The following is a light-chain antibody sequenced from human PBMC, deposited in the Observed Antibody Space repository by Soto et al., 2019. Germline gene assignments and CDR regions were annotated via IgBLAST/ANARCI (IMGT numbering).Light chain of an antibody. Sequence: EVVLTQSPATLSLSPGERATLSCRASQSVSSYIAWYQQKPGQAPRLLIYDSSNRATGIPARLSGSGSGTDFTLTISSREPEDFAVYYCQQRNSWPVAFGQGTRLEIK. CDR2: DSS. V-gene: IGKV3-11*01. CDR1: QSVSSY. J-gene: IGKJ5*01. CDR3: QQRNSWPVA.